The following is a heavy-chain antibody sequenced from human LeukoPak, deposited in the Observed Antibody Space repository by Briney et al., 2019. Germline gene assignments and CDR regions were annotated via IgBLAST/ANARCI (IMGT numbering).Heavy chain of an antibody. CDR2: IIPILGIA. D-gene: IGHD2-15*01. CDR1: GGTFSSYA. CDR3: AKDCIGSCYSGFDP. V-gene: IGHV1-69*04. Sequence: SVKVSCKASGGTFSSYAISWVRQAPGQGLEWMGRIIPILGIANYAQKFQGRVTITADKSTSTAYMELSSLRSEDTAVYYCAKDCIGSCYSGFDPWGQGTLVTVSS. J-gene: IGHJ5*02.